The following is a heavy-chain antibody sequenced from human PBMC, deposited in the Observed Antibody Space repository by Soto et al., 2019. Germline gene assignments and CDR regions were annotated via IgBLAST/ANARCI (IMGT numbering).Heavy chain of an antibody. CDR3: ARRGAVGSLTTTFEY. CDR1: GYTFTSYG. CDR2: ISAYNGNT. V-gene: IGHV1-18*01. D-gene: IGHD1-26*01. J-gene: IGHJ4*01. Sequence: ASVKVSCKASGYTFTSYGISWVRQAPGQGLEWMGWISAYNGNTNYAQKLQGRVTMTTDTSTSTAHMELRSLRSDDTAVYYCARRGAVGSLTTTFEYWGQGTLVTVSS.